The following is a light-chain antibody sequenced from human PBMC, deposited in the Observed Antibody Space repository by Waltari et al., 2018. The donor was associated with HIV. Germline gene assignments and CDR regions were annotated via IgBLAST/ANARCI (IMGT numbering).Light chain of an antibody. J-gene: IGLJ2*01. V-gene: IGLV2-11*01. CDR3: CSYAGSYPVV. Sequence: QSALTQPRSVSGSPGQSVTISCPGPSTDVGVYNFVSWYQQHPGKAPKLMIYDVSKRPSGVPDRFSGSKSGNTASLTISGLQAEDEADYYCCSYAGSYPVVFGGGTKLTVL. CDR2: DVS. CDR1: STDVGVYNF.